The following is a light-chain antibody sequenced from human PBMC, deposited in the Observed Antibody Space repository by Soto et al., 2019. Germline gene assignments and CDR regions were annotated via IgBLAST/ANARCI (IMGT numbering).Light chain of an antibody. J-gene: IGLJ1*01. V-gene: IGLV2-23*01. CDR2: ETS. CDR1: SSDFGSYKF. CDR3: FSFTSTNTHV. Sequence: QSALTQPASVSGSPGQSVTISCTGTSSDFGSYKFVSWYQHNPGKVPKVIIYETSKRPSGVSDRFSGSKSGNTASLTISGLQAEDEADYYCFSFTSTNTHVFGSGTKLTVL.